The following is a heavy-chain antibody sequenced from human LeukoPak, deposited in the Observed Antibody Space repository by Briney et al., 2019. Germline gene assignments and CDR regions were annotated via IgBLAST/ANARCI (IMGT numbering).Heavy chain of an antibody. CDR3: ARAIGTYNWFDP. V-gene: IGHV3-48*04. Sequence: PGGPLRLSCEASGFTFSTYSMNWARQAPGKGLEWVSYISSSNTIYYADSVKGRFTISRDNAKNSLYLEMNSLRAEDTAVYYCARAIGTYNWFDPWGQGTLVTVSS. D-gene: IGHD3-22*01. CDR2: ISSSNTI. J-gene: IGHJ5*02. CDR1: GFTFSTYS.